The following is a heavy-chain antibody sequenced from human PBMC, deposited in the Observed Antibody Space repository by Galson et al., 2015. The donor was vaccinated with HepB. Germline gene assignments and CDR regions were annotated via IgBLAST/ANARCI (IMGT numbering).Heavy chain of an antibody. CDR1: GFTFSNYG. Sequence: SLRLSCAASGFTFSNYGMHWVRQAPGKGLEWVAVIWYDGSNKYYADSVKGRFTISRDNSKNTLYLQMNSLRAEDTAVYYCATLAPEYSSSSVLDYWGQGTLVTVSS. D-gene: IGHD6-6*01. J-gene: IGHJ4*02. V-gene: IGHV3-33*01. CDR2: IWYDGSNK. CDR3: ATLAPEYSSSSVLDY.